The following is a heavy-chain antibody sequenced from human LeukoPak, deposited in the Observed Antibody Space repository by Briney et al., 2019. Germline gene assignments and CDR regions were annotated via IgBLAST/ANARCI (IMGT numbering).Heavy chain of an antibody. CDR2: INGDGGRT. Sequence: PGGSLRLSCAASGLTFDAYAMHWVRQAPGKGLEWVSFINGDGGRTYYADSVKGRFTISRDNSKNSLYLQMNSLRTEDTALYYCAKVIWFGPYYFDRWGQGTLVTVSS. D-gene: IGHD3-10*01. CDR1: GLTFDAYA. V-gene: IGHV3-43*02. J-gene: IGHJ4*02. CDR3: AKVIWFGPYYFDR.